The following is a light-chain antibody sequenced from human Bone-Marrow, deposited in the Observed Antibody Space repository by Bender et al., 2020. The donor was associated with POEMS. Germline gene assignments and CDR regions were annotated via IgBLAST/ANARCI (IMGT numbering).Light chain of an antibody. CDR3: QSYDNSLGGWV. Sequence: QSALTQPASLSGSPGQSITISCTGPTSDIGSYRLVSWFQQYPGKAPKLIISEGTKRPSGISDRFSGFKSGNTASLTISGLQAEDEGDYYCQSYDNSLGGWVFGGGTKLTVL. J-gene: IGLJ3*02. V-gene: IGLV2-23*01. CDR1: TSDIGSYRL. CDR2: EGT.